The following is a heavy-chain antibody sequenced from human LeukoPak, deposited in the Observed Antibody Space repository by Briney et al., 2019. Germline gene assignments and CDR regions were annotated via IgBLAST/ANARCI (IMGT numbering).Heavy chain of an antibody. CDR3: ASQGSDSGWFYF. CDR2: VSYSGST. D-gene: IGHD6-19*01. Sequence: SETLSLTCTVSGVSMRTYYWSWIRQPPGKGLERIGYVSYSGSTDYNPSLKSRLTISIDTSETQFSLKLTSVTAADTAIYYCASQGSDSGWFYFWGQGTLVTVSS. J-gene: IGHJ4*02. V-gene: IGHV4-59*08. CDR1: GVSMRTYY.